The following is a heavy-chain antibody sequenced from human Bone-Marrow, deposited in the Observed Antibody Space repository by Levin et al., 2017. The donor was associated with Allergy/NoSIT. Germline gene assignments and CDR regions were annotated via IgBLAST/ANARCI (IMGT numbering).Heavy chain of an antibody. CDR3: ASLSYYYGAGTHPDEDY. CDR1: GASITSGDHY. CDR2: IYYSGST. V-gene: IGHV4-30-4*01. D-gene: IGHD3-10*01. J-gene: IGHJ4*02. Sequence: SETLSLTCSVSGASITSGDHYWSWIRQSPGKGLEWIGYIYYSGSTYYNPSLMTRITISLDPSKNHFSLKLRSVTVADTAVYYCASLSYYYGAGTHPDEDYWGQGAIVIVSS.